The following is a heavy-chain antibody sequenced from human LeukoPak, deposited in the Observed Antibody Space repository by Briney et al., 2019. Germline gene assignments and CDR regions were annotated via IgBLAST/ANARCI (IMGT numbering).Heavy chain of an antibody. V-gene: IGHV3-48*01. CDR1: GFTFSSYG. Sequence: GGSLRLSCAASGFTFSSYGMSWVRQAPGKGLEWVSYISSSSSTIYYADSVKGRFTISRDNAKNSLYLQMNSLRAEDTAVYYCARDRGYSGYDSGYWGQGTLVTVSS. D-gene: IGHD5-12*01. CDR3: ARDRGYSGYDSGY. J-gene: IGHJ4*02. CDR2: ISSSSSTI.